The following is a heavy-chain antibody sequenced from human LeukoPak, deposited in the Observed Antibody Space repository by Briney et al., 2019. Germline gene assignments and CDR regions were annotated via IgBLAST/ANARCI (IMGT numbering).Heavy chain of an antibody. CDR3: ARESWWELLGYYFDY. J-gene: IGHJ4*02. CDR1: GFTFSNTW. Sequence: GGSLRLSCAVSGFTFSNTWMSWVRQAPGKGLEWVSSISSSSYIYYADSVKGRFTISRDNAKNSLYLQMNSLRAEDTAVYYCARESWWELLGYYFDYWGQGTLVTVSS. D-gene: IGHD1-26*01. CDR2: ISSSSYI. V-gene: IGHV3-69-1*01.